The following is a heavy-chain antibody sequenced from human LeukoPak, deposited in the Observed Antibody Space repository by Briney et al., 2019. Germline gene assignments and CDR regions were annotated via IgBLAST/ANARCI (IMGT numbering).Heavy chain of an antibody. Sequence: GGSLRLSCAASGFAFSTYDMSWVRQAPTQGLEWVSAITGSGGTYYADSVKGRFTVSRDNSKNTLYLQMNSPSAEDTAVCYCAKRLPHHFDYWGQGTLVTFSS. D-gene: IGHD5/OR15-5a*01. V-gene: IGHV3-23*01. CDR1: GFAFSTYD. CDR2: ITGSGGT. CDR3: AKRLPHHFDY. J-gene: IGHJ4*02.